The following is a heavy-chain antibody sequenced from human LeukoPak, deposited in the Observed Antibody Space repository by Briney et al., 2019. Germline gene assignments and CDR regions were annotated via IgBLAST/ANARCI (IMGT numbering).Heavy chain of an antibody. J-gene: IGHJ3*02. Sequence: SETLSLTCTVSGYSISSGYYWGWIRQPPGKGLEWIGSIYHSGSTYYNPSLKSRVTISVDTSKNQFSLKLSSVTAADTAVYYCARGAMIGGNDAFDIWGQGTMVTVSP. CDR2: IYHSGST. CDR3: ARGAMIGGNDAFDI. V-gene: IGHV4-38-2*02. CDR1: GYSISSGYY. D-gene: IGHD3-22*01.